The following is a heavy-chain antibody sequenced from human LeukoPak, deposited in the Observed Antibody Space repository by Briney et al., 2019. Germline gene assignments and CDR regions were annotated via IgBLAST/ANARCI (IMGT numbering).Heavy chain of an antibody. J-gene: IGHJ6*02. V-gene: IGHV4-61*01. D-gene: IGHD2-2*01. CDR2: IYYSGST. CDR1: GGSVSSGSYY. Sequence: SETLSLTCTVSGGSVSSGSYYWSWIRQPPGKGLEWIGYIYYSGSTNYNPSLKSRVTISVDTSKNQFSLKLSSVTAADTAVYYCARDRAVVVQGDYYYGMDVWGQGTTVTVSS. CDR3: ARDRAVVVQGDYYYGMDV.